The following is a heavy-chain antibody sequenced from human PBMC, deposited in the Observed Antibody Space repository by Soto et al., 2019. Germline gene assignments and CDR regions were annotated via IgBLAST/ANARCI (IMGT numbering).Heavy chain of an antibody. Sequence: NPGGSLRLSCAASGFTFSAYYMSWIRRAPGKGLEWISYISSSGDTGNYADSVKGRFTVSRDNAKNSLYLQMNSLRGEDTAVYYCARDRGAVVGQFFDYWGQGTLVTVSS. J-gene: IGHJ4*02. CDR2: ISSSGDTG. CDR3: ARDRGAVVGQFFDY. D-gene: IGHD6-19*01. CDR1: GFTFSAYY. V-gene: IGHV3-11*01.